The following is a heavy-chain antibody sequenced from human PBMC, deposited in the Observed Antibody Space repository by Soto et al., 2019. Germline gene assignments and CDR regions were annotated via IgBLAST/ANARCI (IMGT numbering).Heavy chain of an antibody. CDR3: AKVIYGGKRGRSYYHGMDV. D-gene: IGHD4-17*01. CDR1: GFTFSTYG. Sequence: GGSLRLSCAPSGFTFSTYGMHWVRQAPGKGLEWVAVISYDGSNIYYADSVKGRFTISRDNSNNTLYLQMNSLRAEDTAVYYCAKVIYGGKRGRSYYHGMDVWGQGTTVTVSS. J-gene: IGHJ6*02. CDR2: ISYDGSNI. V-gene: IGHV3-30*18.